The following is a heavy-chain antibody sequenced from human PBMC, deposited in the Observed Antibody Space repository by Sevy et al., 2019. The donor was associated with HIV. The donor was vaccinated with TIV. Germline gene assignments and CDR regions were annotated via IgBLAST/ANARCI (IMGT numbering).Heavy chain of an antibody. Sequence: SKTLSLTCAVYGGSFSGYYWSWIRQPPGKGLEWIGEINHSGSTNYNPSLKSRVTISVDTSKNQFSLKLSSVTAADTAVYYCARGRRQWLVRDDAFDIWGQGTMVTVSS. D-gene: IGHD6-19*01. J-gene: IGHJ3*02. CDR1: GGSFSGYY. CDR2: INHSGST. V-gene: IGHV4-34*01. CDR3: ARGRRQWLVRDDAFDI.